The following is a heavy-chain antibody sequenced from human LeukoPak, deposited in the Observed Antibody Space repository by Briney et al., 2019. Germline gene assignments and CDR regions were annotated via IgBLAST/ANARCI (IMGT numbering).Heavy chain of an antibody. V-gene: IGHV4-30-4*01. J-gene: IGHJ5*02. D-gene: IGHD2-8*02. CDR1: GGSISSSDYY. Sequence: SETLSLTCTVSGGSISSSDYYWSWIRQPPGKGLEWIGYIYYSGSTYYNPSLKSRVTISVDTSKNQFSLKLSSVTAADTAVYYCARDSTGNWFDPWGQGTLVTVSS. CDR3: ARDSTGNWFDP. CDR2: IYYSGST.